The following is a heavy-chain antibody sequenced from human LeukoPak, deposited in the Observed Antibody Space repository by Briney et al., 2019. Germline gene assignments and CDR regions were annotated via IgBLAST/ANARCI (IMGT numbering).Heavy chain of an antibody. CDR3: ALQLWVSP. V-gene: IGHV3-74*01. CDR2: INSDGSST. J-gene: IGHJ4*02. D-gene: IGHD5-18*01. Sequence: GGSLRLSCAASGFTFSSYWMHWVRQAPGKGLVWASRINSDGSSTSYADSVKGRFTISRDNAKNTLYLQMNSLRAEDTAVYYCALQLWVSPWGQGTLATVSS. CDR1: GFTFSSYW.